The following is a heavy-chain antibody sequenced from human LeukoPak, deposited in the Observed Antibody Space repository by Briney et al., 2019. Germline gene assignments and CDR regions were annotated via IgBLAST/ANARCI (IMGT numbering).Heavy chain of an antibody. V-gene: IGHV3-23*01. J-gene: IGHJ5*02. CDR3: AKDIAAVIPYNWFDP. Sequence: PGGSLRLSCAASGFTFSSYAMSWVRQAPGKGLEWVSAVSGSGGSTYYADSVKGRFTISRDNSKNTLYLQMNSLRAEDTAVYYCAKDIAAVIPYNWFDPWGQGTLVTVSS. D-gene: IGHD6-13*01. CDR1: GFTFSSYA. CDR2: VSGSGGST.